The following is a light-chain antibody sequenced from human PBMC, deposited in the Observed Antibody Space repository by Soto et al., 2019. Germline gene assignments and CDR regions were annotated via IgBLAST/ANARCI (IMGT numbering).Light chain of an antibody. CDR2: SNN. CDR3: AAWDDSLNGWV. CDR1: SSNIGSKP. V-gene: IGLV1-44*01. J-gene: IGLJ3*02. Sequence: QSVLTQPPSASGTPGQRVTISCSGSSSNIGSKPVNWYQQLPGTAPKLLINSNNQRPSGVPDRFSGSKSGTSASLAISGLQSEDEADYYCAAWDDSLNGWVFGGGTKVTVL.